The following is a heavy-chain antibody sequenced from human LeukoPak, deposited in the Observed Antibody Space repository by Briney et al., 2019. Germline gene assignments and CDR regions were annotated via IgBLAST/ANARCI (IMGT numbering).Heavy chain of an antibody. CDR2: ISAYNGYT. Sequence: ASVKVSCKASGYTFTSYGIGWVRQAPGQGLEWMGWISAYNGYTNYAQNLQGRVTVTTDTSTTTAYMELRSLRSDDTAVYYCARATYYYDSSGPENFDYWGQGTLVTVSS. V-gene: IGHV1-18*01. CDR1: GYTFTSYG. D-gene: IGHD3-22*01. CDR3: ARATYYYDSSGPENFDY. J-gene: IGHJ4*02.